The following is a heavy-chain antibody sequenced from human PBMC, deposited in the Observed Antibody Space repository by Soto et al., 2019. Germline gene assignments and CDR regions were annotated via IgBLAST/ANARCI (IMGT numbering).Heavy chain of an antibody. V-gene: IGHV3-23*01. CDR3: ARDPCSGGSCYQGHAFDI. D-gene: IGHD2-15*01. J-gene: IGHJ3*02. Sequence: GALRLSCAASGFTLSRYAMSWVRQAPGKGLEWVSAISGSGGSTYYADSVKGRFTISRDNAKNSLYLQMNSLRDEDTAVYYCARDPCSGGSCYQGHAFDIWGQGTMVTVSS. CDR1: GFTLSRYA. CDR2: ISGSGGST.